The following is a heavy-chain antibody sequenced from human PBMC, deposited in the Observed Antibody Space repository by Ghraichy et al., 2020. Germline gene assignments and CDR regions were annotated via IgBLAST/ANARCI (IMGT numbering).Heavy chain of an antibody. V-gene: IGHV3-21*01. CDR1: GFTFSSYS. CDR3: AREAGDCGGDCYLHAFDI. D-gene: IGHD2-21*01. J-gene: IGHJ3*02. Sequence: GESLNISCAASGFTFSSYSMNWVRQAPGKGLEWVSSISSSSSYIYYADSVKGRFTISRDNAKNSLYLQMNSLRAEDTAVYYCAREAGDCGGDCYLHAFDIWGQGTMVTVSS. CDR2: ISSSSSYI.